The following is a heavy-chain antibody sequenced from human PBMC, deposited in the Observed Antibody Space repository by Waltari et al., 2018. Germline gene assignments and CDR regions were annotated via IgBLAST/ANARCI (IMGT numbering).Heavy chain of an antibody. D-gene: IGHD3-22*01. J-gene: IGHJ2*01. CDR3: SRPSHYYDSSGYYFDL. Sequence: QVQLQESGPGLVKPSETLSLTCTVSGVSISTYYWSWIRQPAGKGLEWIGRFYAGGSANSYPALKCRVSLSLDTFKIQLSLKLSSLAAADSALYYCSRPSHYYDSSGYYFDLWGRCTLFTVSS. CDR2: FYAGGSA. V-gene: IGHV4-4*07. CDR1: GVSISTYY.